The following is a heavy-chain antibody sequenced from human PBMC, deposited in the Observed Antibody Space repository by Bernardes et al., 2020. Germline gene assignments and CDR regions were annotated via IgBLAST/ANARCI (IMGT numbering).Heavy chain of an antibody. Sequence: SETLSLTCTVSGGSISDYSWSWIRQPPGKGLEWIWYIYDSGSTDYNPSLKSLVTITVDTSKNQFSLKVTSVTAADTAVYYCARRRRRGDFDYWGQGTLVTVSS. V-gene: IGHV4-59*08. CDR1: GGSISDYS. CDR2: IYDSGST. D-gene: IGHD6-25*01. CDR3: ARRRRRGDFDY. J-gene: IGHJ4*02.